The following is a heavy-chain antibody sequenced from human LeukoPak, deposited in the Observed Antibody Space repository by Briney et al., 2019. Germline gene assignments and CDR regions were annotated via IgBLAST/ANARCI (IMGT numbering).Heavy chain of an antibody. CDR3: ANTREYYYDSSGYLIS. J-gene: IGHJ4*02. V-gene: IGHV3-48*03. CDR2: ISSSGSTI. Sequence: GGSLRLSCAASGFTFSSYEMNWVRQAPGKGLEWVSYISSSGSTIYYADSVKGRFTISRDNSKNTLYLQMNSLRAEDTAVYYCANTREYYYDSSGYLISWGQGTLVTVSS. D-gene: IGHD3-22*01. CDR1: GFTFSSYE.